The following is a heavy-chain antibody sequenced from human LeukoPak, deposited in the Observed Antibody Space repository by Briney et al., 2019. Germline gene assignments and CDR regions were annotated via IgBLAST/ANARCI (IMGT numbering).Heavy chain of an antibody. CDR3: ATYLVSIGYCSGGSCYRSFDP. Sequence: ASVKVSCKASGYTFTSYYMHWVRQAPGQGLEWMGIINPSGGSTIYAQKFQGRVTMTEDTSTDTAYMELSSLRSEDTAVYYCATYLVSIGYCSGGSCYRSFDPWGQGTLVTVSS. CDR2: INPSGGST. V-gene: IGHV1-46*01. CDR1: GYTFTSYY. J-gene: IGHJ5*02. D-gene: IGHD2-15*01.